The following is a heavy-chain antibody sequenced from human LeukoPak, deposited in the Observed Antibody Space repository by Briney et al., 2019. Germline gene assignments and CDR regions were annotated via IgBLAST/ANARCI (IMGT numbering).Heavy chain of an antibody. V-gene: IGHV4-34*01. Sequence: PSETLSLTCAVYGGSFSGYYWSWVRQPPGKGLEWIGEINHSGSTNYNPSLKSRVTISVDTSKNQFSLKLSSVTAADTAVYYCARGYGGNSAFDYWGQGTLVTGSS. CDR3: ARGYGGNSAFDY. CDR2: INHSGST. J-gene: IGHJ4*01. CDR1: GGSFSGYY. D-gene: IGHD4-23*01.